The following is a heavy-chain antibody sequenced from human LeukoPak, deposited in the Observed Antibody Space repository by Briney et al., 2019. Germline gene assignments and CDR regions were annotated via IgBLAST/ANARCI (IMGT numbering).Heavy chain of an antibody. V-gene: IGHV3-74*01. D-gene: IGHD3-16*01. J-gene: IGHJ4*02. CDR2: IYSDGTTT. CDR3: SREQHGGRYFDY. CDR1: GFTFSTYG. Sequence: GRSLRLSCAASGFTFSTYGMHWVRQAPGKGLEWVSRIYSDGTTTSYADSVKGRFTISRDNAKNTLYLQMNSLRAEDTAVYYCSREQHGGRYFDYWGQGTLVTVSS.